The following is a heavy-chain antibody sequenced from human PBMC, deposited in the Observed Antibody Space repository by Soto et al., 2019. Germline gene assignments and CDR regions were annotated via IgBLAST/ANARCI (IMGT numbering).Heavy chain of an antibody. CDR1: GCNFGNYG. D-gene: IGHD6-13*01. J-gene: IGHJ6*03. Sequence: GRLQRLRYAASGCNFGNYGMRWVRQAPGKGLEYVSGISNNGAHTDYAKSVKGRFTISRDNSENTLYLQMGSLRAEDMALYYCARRGYGSRWPNVYMDIWGKGTTVTVSS. V-gene: IGHV3-64*01. CDR3: ARRGYGSRWPNVYMDI. CDR2: ISNNGAHT.